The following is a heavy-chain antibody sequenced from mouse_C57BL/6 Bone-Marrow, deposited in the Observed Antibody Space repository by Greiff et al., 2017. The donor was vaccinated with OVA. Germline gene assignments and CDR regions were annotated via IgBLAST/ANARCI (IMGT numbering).Heavy chain of an antibody. D-gene: IGHD1-1*01. CDR2: IYTGNGDT. CDR1: GYTFTSYN. J-gene: IGHJ1*03. Sequence: QVQLQQSGAELLRPGASVKMSCKASGYTFTSYNMHWVKQTPRQGLEWIGAIYTGNGDTSYNQKVKGKATLTVDKSSSTAYTQLSSLTSEDSPFYSCARDYYGSIYWYFDVWGTGTTVTVSS. V-gene: IGHV1-12*01. CDR3: ARDYYGSIYWYFDV.